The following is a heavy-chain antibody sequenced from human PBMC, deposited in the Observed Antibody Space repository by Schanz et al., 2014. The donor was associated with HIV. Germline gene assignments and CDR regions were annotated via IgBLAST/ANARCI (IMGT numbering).Heavy chain of an antibody. V-gene: IGHV1-46*04. D-gene: IGHD2-21*02. Sequence: QVQLVQSGAEVKKPGASVKVSCKASGYTFTSYYMHWVRQAPGQGLEWMGMINPSGAGTTYARKLQGRVTMTRDTSTSTVYMHLSSLRSDDTAVYFCARDFNIGDQYYFDHWGQGTLVYVSS. CDR3: ARDFNIGDQYYFDH. J-gene: IGHJ4*02. CDR2: INPSGAGT. CDR1: GYTFTSYY.